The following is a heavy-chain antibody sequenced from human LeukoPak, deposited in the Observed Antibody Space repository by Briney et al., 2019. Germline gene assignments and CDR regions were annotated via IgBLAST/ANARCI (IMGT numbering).Heavy chain of an antibody. V-gene: IGHV1-2*02. CDR2: INPNSGGT. Sequence: ASVKVSCKASGYTFTGYYMHWVRQAPGQGLEWMGWINPNSGGTNYAQKFQGRVTMTRDTSISTAYMELSRLRSDDTAVYYCARVLTYYYDSSGYYPRDYFDYWGQGTLVTVSS. J-gene: IGHJ4*02. CDR3: ARVLTYYYDSSGYYPRDYFDY. CDR1: GYTFTGYY. D-gene: IGHD3-22*01.